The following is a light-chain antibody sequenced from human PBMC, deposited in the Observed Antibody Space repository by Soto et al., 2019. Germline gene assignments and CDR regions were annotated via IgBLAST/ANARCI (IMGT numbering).Light chain of an antibody. V-gene: IGKV3-15*01. J-gene: IGKJ1*01. CDR1: QSVSSN. CDR3: QQYNNCWT. CDR2: GAS. Sequence: EIVMTQSPATLSVSPGERATLSCRASQSVSSNLAWYQQKPGQAPRLLIYGASTRATGIPARFSGSGSGTEFTLTISSLQSEDFAVYSCQQYNNCWTFGQGTKLEIK.